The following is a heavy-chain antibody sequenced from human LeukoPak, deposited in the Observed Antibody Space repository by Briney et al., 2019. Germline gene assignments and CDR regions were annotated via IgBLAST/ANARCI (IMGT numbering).Heavy chain of an antibody. J-gene: IGHJ4*02. CDR1: GGSISSYS. CDR3: ARTSIIATPYYFDY. D-gene: IGHD1-26*01. Sequence: SETLSLTCTVSGGSISSYSGSGIRRPPGKELGGIGYIYYSGSTNYNPSLKSRVTISVDTSKNQFSLKLSSVTAADTAVYYCARTSIIATPYYFDYWGQGTLVTVSS. CDR2: IYYSGST. V-gene: IGHV4-59*13.